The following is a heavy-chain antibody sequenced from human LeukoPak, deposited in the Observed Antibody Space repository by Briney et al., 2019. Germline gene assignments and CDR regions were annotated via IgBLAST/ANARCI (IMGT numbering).Heavy chain of an antibody. J-gene: IGHJ4*02. Sequence: GGSLRLSCAASGFSISGHYMSWVRQAPGKGLEWVSVLYSGGDTYYADSVKGRFTISRDTSKNTLYLQMNGLRAEDTAVYYCAGGNTGYSRAWGRDFDYWGQGTLVTVSS. D-gene: IGHD6-19*01. CDR1: GFSISGHY. CDR3: AGGNTGYSRAWGRDFDY. CDR2: LYSGGDT. V-gene: IGHV3-66*01.